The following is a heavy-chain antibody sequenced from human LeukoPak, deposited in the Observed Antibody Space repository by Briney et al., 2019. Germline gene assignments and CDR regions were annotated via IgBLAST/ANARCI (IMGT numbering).Heavy chain of an antibody. CDR2: ISWDGGST. V-gene: IGHV3-43*01. CDR1: GFTFDDYT. D-gene: IGHD1-1*01. Sequence: GGSLRLSCAASGFTFDDYTMHWVRQAPGKGLEWVSLISWDGGSTYYADSVKGRFTISRDNSKNSLYLQMNSLRSEDTAVYYCAREAPLCRNADCRTGFDYWGQGTLVAVSS. CDR3: AREAPLCRNADCRTGFDY. J-gene: IGHJ4*02.